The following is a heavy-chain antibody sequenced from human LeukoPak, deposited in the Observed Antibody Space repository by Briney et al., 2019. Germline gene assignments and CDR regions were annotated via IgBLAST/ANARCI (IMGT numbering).Heavy chain of an antibody. V-gene: IGHV3-7*01. Sequence: GGSLRLSCAASGFTFSSYWMSWVRQAPGKGLEWVANIKQDGSEKYYVDPVKGRFTISRDNAKNSLYLQMNSLRAEDTAVYYCARAKVVPAAIRSYYFDYWGQGTLVTVSS. D-gene: IGHD2-2*02. CDR3: ARAKVVPAAIRSYYFDY. J-gene: IGHJ4*02. CDR1: GFTFSSYW. CDR2: IKQDGSEK.